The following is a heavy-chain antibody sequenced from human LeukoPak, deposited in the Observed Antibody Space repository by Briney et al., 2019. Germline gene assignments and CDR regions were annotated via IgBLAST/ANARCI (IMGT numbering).Heavy chain of an antibody. V-gene: IGHV1-18*01. CDR3: ARVENYYDHPTYYYSYGMDV. CDR2: ISAYNGNT. D-gene: IGHD3-22*01. CDR1: GYTFTSYG. Sequence: ASVKVSCKASGYTFTSYGISWVRQAPGQGLEWMGWISAYNGNTNYAQKLQGRVTMTTDTSTSTAYMELRSLRSDDTAVYYCARVENYYDHPTYYYSYGMDVWGQGTTVTVSS. J-gene: IGHJ6*02.